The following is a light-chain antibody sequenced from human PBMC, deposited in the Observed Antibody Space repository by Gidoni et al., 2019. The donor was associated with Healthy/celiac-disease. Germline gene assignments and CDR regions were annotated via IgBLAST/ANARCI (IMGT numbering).Light chain of an antibody. CDR3: QQRSNWLT. CDR2: DAS. CDR1: QSVSSY. J-gene: IGKJ4*01. Sequence: EIVLTQSPATLSLSPGERATLSCRASQSVSSYLAWYRQKPGQAPRLLIYDASNRATDIPARFSGSGSGTDFTLTIGSLEPEDFAVYYCQQRSNWLTFGGGTKVEIK. V-gene: IGKV3-11*01.